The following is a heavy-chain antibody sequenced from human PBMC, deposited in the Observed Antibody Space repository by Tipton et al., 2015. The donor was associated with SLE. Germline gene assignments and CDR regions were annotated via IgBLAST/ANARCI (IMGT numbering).Heavy chain of an antibody. CDR2: INHSGST. CDR3: AREGEKAAPGGYYYYMDV. D-gene: IGHD3-16*01. Sequence: TLSLTCTVSGGSISSHYWSCIRQPPGKGLEWIGEINHSGSTNYNPSLKSRVTMSLDTSKNQFSLKLSSVTAADTAVYYCAREGEKAAPGGYYYYMDVWGKGTTVTVSS. CDR1: GGSISSHY. V-gene: IGHV4-34*01. J-gene: IGHJ6*03.